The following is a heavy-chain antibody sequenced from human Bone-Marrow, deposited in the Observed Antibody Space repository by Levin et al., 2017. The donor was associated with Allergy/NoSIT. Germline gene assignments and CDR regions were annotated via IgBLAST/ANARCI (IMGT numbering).Heavy chain of an antibody. Sequence: PGGSLRLSCAASGFTFSNYWMTWVRQAPGKGLEWVANINQDGSEKFYMDPVKGRFTISRDNAKNSLHLQMNSLRAEDTAVYYCARGLVVVTPITYYYYYGVDVWGQGTTVTVSS. CDR1: GFTFSNYW. V-gene: IGHV3-7*01. D-gene: IGHD2-21*02. CDR2: INQDGSEK. CDR3: ARGLVVVTPITYYYYYGVDV. J-gene: IGHJ6*02.